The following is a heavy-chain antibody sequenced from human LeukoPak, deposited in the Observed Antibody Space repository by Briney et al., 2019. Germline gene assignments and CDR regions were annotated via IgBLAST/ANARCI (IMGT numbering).Heavy chain of an antibody. Sequence: KPGGSLRLSCAASGFTFSSYSMNWVRQAPGRGLEWVSYISSSGSSTNYADSVKGRFTISRDNAKRSLYLQMDSLRAEDTAVYYCARVPGKYAFDIWGQGTMVSVSS. CDR2: ISSSGSST. CDR3: ARVPGKYAFDI. V-gene: IGHV3-21*04. J-gene: IGHJ3*02. CDR1: GFTFSSYS.